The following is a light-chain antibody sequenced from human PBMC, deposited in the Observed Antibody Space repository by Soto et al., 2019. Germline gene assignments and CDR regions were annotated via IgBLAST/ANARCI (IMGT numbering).Light chain of an antibody. V-gene: IGKV3-20*01. CDR1: QSVGSNL. CDR3: QQYGDSAYT. J-gene: IGKJ2*01. Sequence: EIVLTQSPGTLSLSPGEGATLSCRASQSVGSNLLAWYRQKPGQAPRLLIYAASTRASGIPDRFSGSGSGTDFTLTITRLEPEDFAMNYCQQYGDSAYTFGQGTKLEIK. CDR2: AAS.